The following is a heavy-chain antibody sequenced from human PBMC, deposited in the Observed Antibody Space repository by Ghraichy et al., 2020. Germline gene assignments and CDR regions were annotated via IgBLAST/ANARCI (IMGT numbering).Heavy chain of an antibody. CDR1: GFTFNDYY. D-gene: IGHD2-15*01. V-gene: IGHV3-11*01. CDR3: ARSDQYCSGGRCYHYGMDV. Sequence: GESLNISCAASGFTFNDYYMSWIRQAPGKGLEWISYISSSASTIYYADSVKGRFTTSRDNAKNSLYLQMNSLRAEDTAVYYCARSDQYCSGGRCYHYGMDVWGQGTTVTVSS. CDR2: ISSSASTI. J-gene: IGHJ6*02.